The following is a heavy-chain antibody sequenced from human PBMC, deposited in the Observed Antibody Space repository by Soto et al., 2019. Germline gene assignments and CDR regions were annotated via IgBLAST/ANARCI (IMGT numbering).Heavy chain of an antibody. Sequence: GGSLRLSCAASGFTFSSYTMSWVRQAPGKGLEWVSGVGGSGGSTYYADSVKGRFTISRDNSKNALYLQMNSLRAEDTAVYYCAKDCDIVVVPAAPDSTDVWGKGTTVTVSS. D-gene: IGHD2-2*01. CDR2: VGGSGGST. CDR3: AKDCDIVVVPAAPDSTDV. V-gene: IGHV3-23*01. J-gene: IGHJ6*04. CDR1: GFTFSSYT.